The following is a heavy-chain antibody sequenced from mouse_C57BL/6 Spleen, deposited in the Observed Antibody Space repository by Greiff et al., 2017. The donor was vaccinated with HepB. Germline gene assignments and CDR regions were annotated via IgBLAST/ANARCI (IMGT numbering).Heavy chain of an antibody. CDR2: IDPETGGT. V-gene: IGHV1-15*01. CDR1: GYTFTDYE. CDR3: TRWAEILRWYYFDY. J-gene: IGHJ2*01. Sequence: QVQLQQSGAELVRPGASVTLSCKASGYTFTDYEMHWVKQTPVHGLEWIGAIDPETGGTAYNQKFKGKAILTADKSSSTAYMELRSLTSEDSAVYYCTRWAEILRWYYFDYWGQGTTLTVAS. D-gene: IGHD1-1*02.